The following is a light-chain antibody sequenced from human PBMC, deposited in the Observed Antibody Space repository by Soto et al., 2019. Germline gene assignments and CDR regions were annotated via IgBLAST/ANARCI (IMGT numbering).Light chain of an antibody. CDR3: QQYNDWPPT. CDR1: QSVRSN. V-gene: IGKV3-15*01. J-gene: IGKJ1*01. Sequence: EIVLTQSPATLSLSPGERATLSCRASQSVRSNLAWYQRKPGQAPRLLIYGASTRATGIPARFSGSGSGTEFTLSIGSLQSEDFAVYYCQQYNDWPPTFGQGTKVDIK. CDR2: GAS.